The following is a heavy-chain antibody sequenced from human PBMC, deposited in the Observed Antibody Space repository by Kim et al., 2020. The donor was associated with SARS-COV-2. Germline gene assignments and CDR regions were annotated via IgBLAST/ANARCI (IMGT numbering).Heavy chain of an antibody. J-gene: IGHJ5*02. CDR3: PPPRAHRSSP. Sequence: GGSLRLSCAASGFTFRNYAMHWVRQGPEKGLEWVSGITWNNGNIDYGDSVKGRFTISRDNAKNSLYLQMDSLRPEDTAFYYCPPPRAHRSSPWR. V-gene: IGHV3-9*01. CDR2: ITWNNGNI. CDR1: GFTFRNYA.